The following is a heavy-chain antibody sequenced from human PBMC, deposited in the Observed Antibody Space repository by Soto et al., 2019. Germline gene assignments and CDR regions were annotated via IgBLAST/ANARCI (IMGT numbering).Heavy chain of an antibody. Sequence: QVQLQESGPGLVRPSQTLSLTCSVSGGSVSSSGHYWSWIRQHPGKGLEWIGDIYYSGSTYYNPSLESRLTISRDTSKNEFSLKLSSVTAADTAVYYCAREEGGTRGYYYIDVWGKGTTVTVSS. CDR3: AREEGGTRGYYYIDV. V-gene: IGHV4-31*03. CDR2: IYYSGST. CDR1: GGSVSSSGHY. J-gene: IGHJ6*03. D-gene: IGHD1-1*01.